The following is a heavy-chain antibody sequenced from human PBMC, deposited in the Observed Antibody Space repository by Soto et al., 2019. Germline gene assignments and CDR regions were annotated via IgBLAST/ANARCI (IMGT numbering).Heavy chain of an antibody. CDR1: GGSVSSGSYY. J-gene: IGHJ4*02. D-gene: IGHD5-18*01. Sequence: PSETLSLTCTVSGGSVSSGSYYWSWIRQPPGKGLEWIGYIYYSGGTNYNPSLKSRVTISVDTSKNQFSLKLSSVTAADTAVYYCARDLRLGYSYGYYFDYWGQGTLVTVSS. CDR3: ARDLRLGYSYGYYFDY. V-gene: IGHV4-61*01. CDR2: IYYSGGT.